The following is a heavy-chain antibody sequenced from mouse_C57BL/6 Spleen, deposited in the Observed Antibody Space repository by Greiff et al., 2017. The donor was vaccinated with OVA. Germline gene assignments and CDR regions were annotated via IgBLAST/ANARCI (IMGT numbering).Heavy chain of an antibody. V-gene: IGHV1-69*01. CDR1: GYTFTSYW. Sequence: QVQLQQPGAELVMPGASVKLSCKASGYTFTSYWMHWVKQRPGQGLEWIGEIDPSDSYTNYNQKFKGKSTLTVDKSSSTTYMQLSSLTSEDSAVYYCARRGALLGGFAYWGQGTLVTVSA. D-gene: IGHD2-1*01. CDR3: ARRGALLGGFAY. CDR2: IDPSDSYT. J-gene: IGHJ3*01.